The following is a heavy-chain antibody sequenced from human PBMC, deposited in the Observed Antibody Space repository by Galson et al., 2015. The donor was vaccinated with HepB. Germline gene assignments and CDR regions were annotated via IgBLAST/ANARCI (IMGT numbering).Heavy chain of an antibody. Sequence: SLRLSCAASGFAFSSYAMHWVRQAPGKGLEWVAVISYDGSNKYYADSVKGRFTISRDNSKNTLYLQMNSLRAEDTAVYYCARERWYQLPTRGFDYWGQGTLVTVSS. J-gene: IGHJ4*02. V-gene: IGHV3-30-3*01. CDR2: ISYDGSNK. D-gene: IGHD2-2*01. CDR3: ARERWYQLPTRGFDY. CDR1: GFAFSSYA.